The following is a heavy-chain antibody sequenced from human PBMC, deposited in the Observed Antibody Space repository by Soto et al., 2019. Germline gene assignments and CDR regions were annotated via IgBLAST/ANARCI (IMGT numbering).Heavy chain of an antibody. J-gene: IGHJ4*02. D-gene: IGHD5-12*01. Sequence: PSETLSLTCTVSGGSISSYYWSWIRQPPGKGLEWIGYIYYSGSTNYNPSLKSRVTISVDTSKNQFSLKLSSVTAADTAVYYCARQSQIVATIDYWGQGTLVTVSS. CDR2: IYYSGST. CDR1: GGSISSYY. CDR3: ARQSQIVATIDY. V-gene: IGHV4-59*08.